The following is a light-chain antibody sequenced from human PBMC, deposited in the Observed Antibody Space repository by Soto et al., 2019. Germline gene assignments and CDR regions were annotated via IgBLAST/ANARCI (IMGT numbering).Light chain of an antibody. J-gene: IGLJ1*01. Sequence: QSALAQPASVSGSPGQSITISCTGTSSDVGSYNYVSWYQQHPGKAPRLMICASSNRPSGVSHRFSGSRSGNTASLTISGLQAEDEADYFCSSYTSGSTLYVFXSGTKVTVL. CDR1: SSDVGSYNY. V-gene: IGLV2-14*01. CDR2: ASS. CDR3: SSYTSGSTLYV.